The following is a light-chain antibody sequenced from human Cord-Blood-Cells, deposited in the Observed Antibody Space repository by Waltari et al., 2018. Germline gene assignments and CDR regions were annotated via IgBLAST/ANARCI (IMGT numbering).Light chain of an antibody. V-gene: IGLV2-14*01. CDR2: DVS. CDR3: SSYTSSSTLV. J-gene: IGLJ3*02. CDR1: SSDVGGYNY. Sequence: QSALTQPASVSGSPGQSITISCTGTSSDVGGYNYVSWYQQHPGEAPKLMIYDVSNRPSGVSNRFSGSESGNTASLTISGLQAEDEADDYCSSYTSSSTLVFGGGTKLTVL.